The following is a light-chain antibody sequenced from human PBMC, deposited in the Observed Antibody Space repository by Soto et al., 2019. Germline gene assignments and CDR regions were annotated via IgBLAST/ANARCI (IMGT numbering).Light chain of an antibody. CDR3: QKYNSAPWT. Sequence: IQVTRSPSSLSASVGDSVTITCRTSQSVSSHLAWYQRKPGQAPRLLIYDAPNRATGIPARFSGSGSGTDFTLTISSLQPEDVATYYCQKYNSAPWTFGQGTQVEIK. CDR2: DAP. V-gene: IGKV1-27*01. CDR1: QSVSSH. J-gene: IGKJ1*01.